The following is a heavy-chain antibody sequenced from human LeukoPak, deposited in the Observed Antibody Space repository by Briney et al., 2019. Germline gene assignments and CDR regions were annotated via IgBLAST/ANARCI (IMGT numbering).Heavy chain of an antibody. Sequence: TGGSLRLSCTVSGFTVSSNSMSWVRQAPGKGLEWVSFIYSDNTHYSDSVKGRFTISRDNSKNTLYLQMNSLRAEDTAVYYCARGPYSYDSSGAFDIWGQGTMVTVSS. D-gene: IGHD3-22*01. J-gene: IGHJ3*02. CDR2: IYSDNT. CDR3: ARGPYSYDSSGAFDI. CDR1: GFTVSSNS. V-gene: IGHV3-53*01.